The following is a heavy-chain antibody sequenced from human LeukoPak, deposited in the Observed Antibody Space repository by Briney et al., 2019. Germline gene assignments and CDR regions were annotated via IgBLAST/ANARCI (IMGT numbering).Heavy chain of an antibody. J-gene: IGHJ6*03. D-gene: IGHD2-21*01. Sequence: PAEPLSLTCAVYGGSFSGYDWSWLRQPPGKGLEWIGEITHSGSTNYNPSLKRRVTISVDTSKNQFSLKLSSVTAADTAVYYCARGSVIPPIAYYYYYMDVWGKGTTVTVSS. CDR3: ARGSVIPPIAYYYYYMDV. CDR2: ITHSGST. V-gene: IGHV4-34*01. CDR1: GGSFSGYD.